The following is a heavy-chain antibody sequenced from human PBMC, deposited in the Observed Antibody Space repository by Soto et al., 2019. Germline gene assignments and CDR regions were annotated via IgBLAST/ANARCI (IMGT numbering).Heavy chain of an antibody. V-gene: IGHV3-48*03. CDR3: ARVHRDGYIYAFDI. CDR1: GFTFSSYE. D-gene: IGHD5-12*01. Sequence: GESLKISCAASGFTFSSYEMNWVRQAPGKGLEWVSYISSSGSTIYYADSVKGRFTISRDNAKNSLYLQMNSLRAEDTAVYYCARVHRDGYIYAFDIWGQGTMVTVSS. CDR2: ISSSGSTI. J-gene: IGHJ3*02.